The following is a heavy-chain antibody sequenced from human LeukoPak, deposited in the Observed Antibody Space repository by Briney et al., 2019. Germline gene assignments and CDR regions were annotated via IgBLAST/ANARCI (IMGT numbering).Heavy chain of an antibody. V-gene: IGHV4-59*01. CDR3: ARDLEYYDFWSGTFDP. J-gene: IGHJ5*02. CDR2: IYYSGST. Sequence: SETLSLTCTVSGGSISGYYWSWVRQPPGKGLEWIGYIYYSGSTNYNPSLKSRVTISVDTSKNQFSLKLSSVTAADTAVYYCARDLEYYDFWSGTFDPWGQGTLVTVSS. CDR1: GGSISGYY. D-gene: IGHD3-3*01.